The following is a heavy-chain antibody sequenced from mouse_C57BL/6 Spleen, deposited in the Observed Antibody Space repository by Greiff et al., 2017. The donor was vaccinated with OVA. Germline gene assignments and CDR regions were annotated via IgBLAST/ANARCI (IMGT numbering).Heavy chain of an antibody. CDR1: GFTFSDYG. Sequence: EVMLVESGGGLVKPGGSLKLSCAASGFTFSDYGMHWVRQAPEKGLEWVAYISSGSSTIYYADTVKGRFTISRDNAKNTLFLQMTSLRSEDTAMYYCARRKGNYPFDYWGQGTLVTVSA. CDR3: ARRKGNYPFDY. D-gene: IGHD2-1*01. CDR2: ISSGSSTI. V-gene: IGHV5-17*01. J-gene: IGHJ3*01.